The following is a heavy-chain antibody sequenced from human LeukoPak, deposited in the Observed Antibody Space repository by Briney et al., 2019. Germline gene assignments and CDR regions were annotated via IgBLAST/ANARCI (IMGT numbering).Heavy chain of an antibody. D-gene: IGHD4-17*01. J-gene: IGHJ4*02. CDR1: GFTFSSYA. Sequence: PGGSLRLSCAASGFTFSSYAMSWVRQAPGKGLEWVSAISGSGGSTYYADSVKGQFTISRDNSKNTLYLQMNSLRAEDTAVYYCAKDLYGDYVSGYYWGQGTLVTVSS. CDR3: AKDLYGDYVSGYY. CDR2: ISGSGGST. V-gene: IGHV3-23*01.